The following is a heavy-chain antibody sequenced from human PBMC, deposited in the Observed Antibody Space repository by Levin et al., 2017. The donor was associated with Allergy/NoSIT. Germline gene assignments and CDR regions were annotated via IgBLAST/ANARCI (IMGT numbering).Heavy chain of an antibody. CDR3: ARDNIGLPDAFDV. J-gene: IGHJ3*01. CDR1: GFTFDDYA. CDR2: ISWNSGSI. Sequence: LSLTCAASGFTFDDYAMHWVRQAPGKGLEWVSGISWNSGSIGYADSVKGRFTISRDNAKNSLYLQMNSLRTEDTALYYCARDNIGLPDAFDVWGQGTMVIVSS. D-gene: IGHD3-10*01. V-gene: IGHV3-9*01.